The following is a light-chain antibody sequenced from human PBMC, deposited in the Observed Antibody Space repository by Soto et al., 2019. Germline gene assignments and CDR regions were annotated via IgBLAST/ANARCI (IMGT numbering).Light chain of an antibody. CDR1: SSNIGAGYD. Sequence: QPVLTQPPSVSGAPGQRVTISCTGSSSNIGAGYDVHWYQQLPGTAPKLLIYGNSNRPSGVPDRFSGSKSGTSASLAITGLQAEDEADYYCQSYDSSLSGCVFGTGTNVTVL. CDR3: QSYDSSLSGCV. CDR2: GNS. J-gene: IGLJ1*01. V-gene: IGLV1-40*01.